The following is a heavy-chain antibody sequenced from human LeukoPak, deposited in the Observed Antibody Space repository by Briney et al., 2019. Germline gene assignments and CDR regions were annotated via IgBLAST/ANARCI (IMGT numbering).Heavy chain of an antibody. CDR2: IYYSGGT. CDR1: GGSISSSSYY. Sequence: SETLSLTCTVSGGSISSSSYYWGWIRQPPGKGLEWIGSIYYSGGTYYNPSLKSRVTISVDTSKNQFSLKLSSVTAADTAVYYCARSRAGSHIMITFGGGPEYYFDYWGQGTLVTVSS. J-gene: IGHJ4*02. V-gene: IGHV4-39*01. CDR3: ARSRAGSHIMITFGGGPEYYFDY. D-gene: IGHD3-16*01.